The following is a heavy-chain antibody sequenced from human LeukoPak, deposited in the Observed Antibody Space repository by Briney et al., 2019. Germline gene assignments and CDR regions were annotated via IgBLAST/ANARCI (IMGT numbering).Heavy chain of an antibody. Sequence: SETLSLTCTISGGSITNYFWTWIRQPAGKGLEWIGRIYTRGNIDHNPSLKSRITMSVDTSKNQFSLNFYSVTAADTAVYYCASESKTYDGSGYYHDSWGQGTLVTVSS. V-gene: IGHV4-4*07. CDR3: ASESKTYDGSGYYHDS. D-gene: IGHD3-22*01. CDR1: GGSITNYF. J-gene: IGHJ4*02. CDR2: IYTRGNI.